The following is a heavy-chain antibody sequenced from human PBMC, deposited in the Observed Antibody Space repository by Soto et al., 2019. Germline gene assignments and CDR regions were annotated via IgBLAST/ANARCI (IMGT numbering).Heavy chain of an antibody. CDR2: INPNSVGT. CDR1: GYTFTGYY. J-gene: IGHJ4*02. Sequence: ASVKGSCRASGYTFTGYYIHWVRQAPGQGLEWMGWINPNSVGTNSAQKFQGRVTMTSDTSINTAYMELNGLRSDDTAVYFCARASSLDYWGQGTQVTVSS. CDR3: ARASSLDY. V-gene: IGHV1-2*02. D-gene: IGHD3-16*01.